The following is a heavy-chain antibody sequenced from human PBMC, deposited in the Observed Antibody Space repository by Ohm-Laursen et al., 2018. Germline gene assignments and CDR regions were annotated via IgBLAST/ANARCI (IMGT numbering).Heavy chain of an antibody. J-gene: IGHJ4*02. CDR3: AKHRSATWVHKRFDY. CDR2: ITISGSNT. V-gene: IGHV3-23*01. CDR1: GFTFSSYA. Sequence: SLRLSCSASGFTFSSYAMSWVRQAPGVGLEWVSLITISGSNTYYADSVKGRFTISRDNSKNTLYLQMNSLRADDTAVYYCAKHRSATWVHKRFDYWGQGAPVTVSS. D-gene: IGHD5-12*01.